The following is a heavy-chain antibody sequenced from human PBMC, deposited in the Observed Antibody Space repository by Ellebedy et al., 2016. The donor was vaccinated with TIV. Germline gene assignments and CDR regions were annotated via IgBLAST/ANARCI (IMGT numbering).Heavy chain of an antibody. CDR3: ARRVAMVGVGAESWLDP. Sequence: MPSETLSLTCTVSGGSIKSYYWNWIRQTPGKGLEWLGHIHYSRGTIYTPSLNGRVAIYIDTSKNQFSLRLTSVSAADTAIYYCARRVAMVGVGAESWLDPWGQGVLVTVSS. D-gene: IGHD3-22*01. CDR2: IHYSRGT. J-gene: IGHJ5*02. V-gene: IGHV4-59*01. CDR1: GGSIKSYY.